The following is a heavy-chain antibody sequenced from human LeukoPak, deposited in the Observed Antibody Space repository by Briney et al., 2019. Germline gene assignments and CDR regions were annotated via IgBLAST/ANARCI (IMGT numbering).Heavy chain of an antibody. Sequence: GESLKISCKGSGYSFTSYWIGWVRQMPGKGLEWMGIISPVDSDTRYRPSFQGQDTSSADKSISTAYLQWSSLKASDTAMYYCARQRVHSSGWYDAFDIWGQGTMVTVSS. D-gene: IGHD6-19*01. CDR1: GYSFTSYW. J-gene: IGHJ3*02. CDR3: ARQRVHSSGWYDAFDI. V-gene: IGHV5-51*01. CDR2: ISPVDSDT.